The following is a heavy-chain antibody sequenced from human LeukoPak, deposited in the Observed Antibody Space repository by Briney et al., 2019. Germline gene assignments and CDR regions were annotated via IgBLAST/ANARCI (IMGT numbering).Heavy chain of an antibody. J-gene: IGHJ6*03. CDR3: ARDERDYYYMDV. V-gene: IGHV1-8*01. CDR1: GYTFTSYD. CDR2: MNPNSGNT. Sequence: GASVKVSCKAPGYTFTSYDINWVRQATGQGLEWMGWMNPNSGNTGYAQKFQGRVTMTRNMSTSTVYMELSSLRSEDTAVYYCARDERDYYYMDVWGKGTTVTVSS.